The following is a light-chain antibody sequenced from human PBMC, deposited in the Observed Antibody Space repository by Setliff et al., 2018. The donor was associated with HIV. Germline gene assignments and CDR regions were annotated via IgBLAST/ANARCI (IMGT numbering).Light chain of an antibody. CDR1: SSDVGSYNL. Sequence: QSVLAQPASVSGSPGQSITISCTGTSSDVGSYNLVSWYQQHPGKAPKLMIYDVSKRPSGVSNRFSGSKSGNTASLTISGLQAEDEADYYCCSYAGSRNVVFGGGTKSPS. V-gene: IGLV2-23*02. J-gene: IGLJ2*01. CDR2: DVS. CDR3: CSYAGSRNVV.